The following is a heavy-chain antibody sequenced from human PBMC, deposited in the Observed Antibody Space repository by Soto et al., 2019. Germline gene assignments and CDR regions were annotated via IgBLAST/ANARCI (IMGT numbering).Heavy chain of an antibody. Sequence: GSLRLSSAASGFTFSSYGQHWVRQAPGKGLEWVSPISTSTSYIYYADSVKGRFTISRDNAKNSVYLQMNSLRAEDTAVYYCARLYCRGGSCYSGDAFDIWGQGTMVTVSS. D-gene: IGHD2-15*01. V-gene: IGHV3-21*01. CDR3: ARLYCRGGSCYSGDAFDI. J-gene: IGHJ3*02. CDR1: GFTFSSYG. CDR2: ISTSTSYI.